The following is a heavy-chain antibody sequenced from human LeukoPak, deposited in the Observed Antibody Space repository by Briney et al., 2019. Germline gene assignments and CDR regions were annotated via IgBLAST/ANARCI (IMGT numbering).Heavy chain of an antibody. Sequence: PGGSLRLSCAASGFTFSSYSMNWVRQAPGKGLEWVSSISSSSSYIYYADSVKGRFTISRDDAKNSLYLQMNSLRAEDTAVYYCARDPTRLIVVVTGIPHDAFDIWGQGTMVTVSS. CDR3: ARDPTRLIVVVTGIPHDAFDI. J-gene: IGHJ3*02. D-gene: IGHD2-21*02. CDR2: ISSSSSYI. V-gene: IGHV3-21*01. CDR1: GFTFSSYS.